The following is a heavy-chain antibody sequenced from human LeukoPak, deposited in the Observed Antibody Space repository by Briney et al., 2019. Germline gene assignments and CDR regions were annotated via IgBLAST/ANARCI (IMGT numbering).Heavy chain of an antibody. CDR2: IIGSGSIT. J-gene: IGHJ4*02. CDR3: AKWGLTSGPGYFDY. Sequence: GGSLRLSCVASGFTFSSYAMSWVRQAPGKGLEWVSTIIGSGSITYYADFVKGRFTISRDNSKETLYLQMDSLRAEDMAAYYCAKWGLTSGPGYFDYWGQGTLVTVSS. CDR1: GFTFSSYA. D-gene: IGHD3-10*01. V-gene: IGHV3-23*01.